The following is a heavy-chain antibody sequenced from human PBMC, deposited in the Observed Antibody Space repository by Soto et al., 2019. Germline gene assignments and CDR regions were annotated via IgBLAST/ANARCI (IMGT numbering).Heavy chain of an antibody. V-gene: IGHV1-69*13. J-gene: IGHJ6*02. CDR1: GGTFRSYA. CDR3: GRDTAMDTYHYYGMDV. Sequence: VKVSCKASGGTFRSYAISWVRQAPGQGLEWMGGIIPIFGTANYAQKFQGRVTITADESTSTAYMELSSLRSEDTAVHYCGRDTAMDTYHYYGMDVWGQGTTVTAP. D-gene: IGHD5-18*01. CDR2: IIPIFGTA.